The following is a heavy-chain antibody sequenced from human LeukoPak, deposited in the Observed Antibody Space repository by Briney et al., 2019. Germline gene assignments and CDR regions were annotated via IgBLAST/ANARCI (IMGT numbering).Heavy chain of an antibody. Sequence: SVKVSCKASGGTFSSYAISWVRQAPGQGLEWMGGIIPIFGTANYAQKFQGRVTITAGESTSTAYMELSSLRSEDTAVYYCARISGSGSYSGDYWGQGTLVTVSS. CDR2: IIPIFGTA. CDR3: ARISGSGSYSGDY. V-gene: IGHV1-69*13. CDR1: GGTFSSYA. D-gene: IGHD3-10*01. J-gene: IGHJ4*02.